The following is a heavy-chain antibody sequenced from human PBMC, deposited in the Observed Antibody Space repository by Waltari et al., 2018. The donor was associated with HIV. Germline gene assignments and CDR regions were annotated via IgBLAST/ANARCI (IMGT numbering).Heavy chain of an antibody. V-gene: IGHV4-39*01. J-gene: IGHJ4*01. D-gene: IGHD3-16*01. CDR2: IYYGGSN. Sequence: QLQLQESGPGLVKPSETLSLTCTVSGGSISSSDYYWGWIRQPPGHGLVWIGNIYYGGSNYYHPLLHRLFTISVDTSNHLYCLQLASVTSPDTLVYFCSRQPRGHGFLANLYYFDFWGHRALVTVSS. CDR1: GGSISSSDYY. CDR3: SRQPRGHGFLANLYYFDF.